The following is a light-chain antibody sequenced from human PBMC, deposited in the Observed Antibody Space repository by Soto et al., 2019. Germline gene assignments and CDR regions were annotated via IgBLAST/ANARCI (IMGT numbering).Light chain of an antibody. CDR3: QQARSFPLT. CDR2: SAS. V-gene: IGKV1-12*01. Sequence: EIQMTQAPSSVSASVGDRVTITCRASQAISSWLAWYQQNPGRAPKLLIYSASSLPNGAPSRFTGSGSGTDFTLTMTSLQPDDNAIYYCQQARSFPLTFVGGTKVEIK. CDR1: QAISSW. J-gene: IGKJ4*01.